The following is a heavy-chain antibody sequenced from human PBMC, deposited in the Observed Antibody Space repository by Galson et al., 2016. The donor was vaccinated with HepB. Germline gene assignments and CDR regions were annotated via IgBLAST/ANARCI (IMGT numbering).Heavy chain of an antibody. CDR3: ARDRDDILTGYHPLFDN. Sequence: SLRLSCAASGFTFSNHWMHWVRQAPGKGLVWVSRINPGGSDTMYADSVKGRFTISRDNAKNTLYLQMNTLRGGDTAVYYCARDRDDILTGYHPLFDNWGQGTLVTGSS. V-gene: IGHV3-74*03. J-gene: IGHJ4*02. CDR1: GFTFSNHW. CDR2: INPGGSDT. D-gene: IGHD3-9*01.